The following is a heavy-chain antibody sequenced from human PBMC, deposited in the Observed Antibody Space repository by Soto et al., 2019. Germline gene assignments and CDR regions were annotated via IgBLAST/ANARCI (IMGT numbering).Heavy chain of an antibody. Sequence: SETLSLTCTVSGGSISSGDYYWSWIRQPPGKGLEWIGYIYYSGSTYYNPSLKSRVTISVDTSKNQFSLKLSNLRSEDTAIYYCARGVDEGVDVWGQGTTVTVSS. CDR2: IYYSGST. CDR3: ARGVDEGVDV. V-gene: IGHV4-30-4*02. J-gene: IGHJ6*02. CDR1: GGSISSGDYY.